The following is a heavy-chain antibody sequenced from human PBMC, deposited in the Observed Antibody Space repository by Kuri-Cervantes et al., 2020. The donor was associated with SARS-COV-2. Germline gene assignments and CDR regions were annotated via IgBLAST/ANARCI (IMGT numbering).Heavy chain of an antibody. CDR2: INSDGSST. J-gene: IGHJ5*02. CDR1: GFTFSSYW. CDR3: ARNSGSSP. V-gene: IGHV3-74*01. Sequence: GESLKISCAVSGFTFSSYWMHWVRQAPGKGLVWVSRINSDGSSTSYADSVKGRFTISRDSAKNTLYLQMNSLRAEDTAVYYCARNSGSSPWGQGTLVTVSS. D-gene: IGHD1-26*01.